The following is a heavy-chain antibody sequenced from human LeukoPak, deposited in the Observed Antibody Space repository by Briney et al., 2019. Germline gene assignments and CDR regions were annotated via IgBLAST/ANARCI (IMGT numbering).Heavy chain of an antibody. D-gene: IGHD4-17*01. CDR3: ARDRTYGDYEP. CDR1: GYTFTSYA. CDR2: INAGNGNT. V-gene: IGHV1-3*01. J-gene: IGHJ5*02. Sequence: ASVKVSCKASGYTFTSYAMHWVRQAPGQRLEWMGWINAGNGNTKYSQKFQGRVTITRDTSVSTAYMELSSLRSEDTAVYYCARDRTYGDYEPWGQGTLVTVSS.